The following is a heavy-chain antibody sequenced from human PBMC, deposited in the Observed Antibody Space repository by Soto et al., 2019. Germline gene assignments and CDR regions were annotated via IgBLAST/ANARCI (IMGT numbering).Heavy chain of an antibody. J-gene: IGHJ4*02. D-gene: IGHD1-7*01. CDR3: ARHVRSETRHPQHFDS. Sequence: SETLSLTCAVSNDSVSRSDHFWGWIRQPPGKGLEFIGSIYSSGRTYYNPSLKSRTTISVDTSKNQFSLRLTSVTATDTAFYYCARHVRSETRHPQHFDSWGRGALVTVSS. CDR1: NDSVSRSDHF. V-gene: IGHV4-39*01. CDR2: IYSSGRT.